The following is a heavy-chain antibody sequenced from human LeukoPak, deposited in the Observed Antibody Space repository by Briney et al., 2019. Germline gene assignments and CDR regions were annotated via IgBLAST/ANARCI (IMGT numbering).Heavy chain of an antibody. D-gene: IGHD6-13*01. CDR3: AREAAAGTRWFDP. J-gene: IGHJ5*02. CDR1: GGTFSSYA. Sequence: ASVQVSCKASGGTFSSYAISWVRQAPGQGLEWMGGIIPIFGTANYAQKFQGRVTITADESTSTAYMELSSLRSEDTAVYYCAREAAAGTRWFDPWGQGTLVTVSS. V-gene: IGHV1-69*13. CDR2: IIPIFGTA.